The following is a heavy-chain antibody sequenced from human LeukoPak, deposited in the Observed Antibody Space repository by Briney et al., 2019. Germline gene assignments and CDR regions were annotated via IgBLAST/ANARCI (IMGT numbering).Heavy chain of an antibody. CDR1: GFRFSSYE. J-gene: IGHJ4*02. D-gene: IGHD1-14*01. Sequence: GGSLRLSCAASGFRFSSYEMNWVRQAPGRGVEWVSYIGNTGRTIYYVDSVKGRFTVSRDNAKNSLYLQMNSLRAEDTAIYYCVRGDRYFFDDWGQEALVTVAS. CDR3: VRGDRYFFDD. V-gene: IGHV3-48*03. CDR2: IGNTGRTI.